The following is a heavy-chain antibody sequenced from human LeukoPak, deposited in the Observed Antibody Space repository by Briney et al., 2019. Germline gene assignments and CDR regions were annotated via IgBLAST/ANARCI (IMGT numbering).Heavy chain of an antibody. D-gene: IGHD6-19*01. V-gene: IGHV1-24*01. CDR2: FDPEDGET. Sequence: ASVKVSCKVSGYTLTELSMHWVRQAPGKGLEWMGGFDPEDGETIYAQKFQGRVTMTEDTSTDTAYTELSSLRSEDTAVYYCATLSSGWYYFDYWGQGTLVTVSS. CDR3: ATLSSGWYYFDY. CDR1: GYTLTELS. J-gene: IGHJ4*02.